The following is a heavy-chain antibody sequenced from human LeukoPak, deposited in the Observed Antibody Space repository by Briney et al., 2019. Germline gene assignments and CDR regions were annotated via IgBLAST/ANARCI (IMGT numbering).Heavy chain of an antibody. Sequence: GKSLRLSCAASGLTFSSYGMHWVRQAPGKGLEWVAVIWYDGSNKYYADSVKGRFTISRDNSKNTLYLQMNSLRAEGTGVYYFSRALQFQGFWPFYLWGQGTLGNVSS. CDR1: GLTFSSYG. CDR3: SRALQFQGFWPFYL. D-gene: IGHD3-3*01. CDR2: IWYDGSNK. J-gene: IGHJ5*02. V-gene: IGHV3-33*01.